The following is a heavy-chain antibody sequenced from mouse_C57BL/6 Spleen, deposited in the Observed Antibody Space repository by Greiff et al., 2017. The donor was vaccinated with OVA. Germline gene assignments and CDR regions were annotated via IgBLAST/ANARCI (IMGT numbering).Heavy chain of an antibody. D-gene: IGHD3-1*01. J-gene: IGHJ2*01. V-gene: IGHV5-17*01. CDR2: ISSGSSTI. Sequence: EVKLEESGGGLVKPGGSLKLSCAASGFTFSDYGMHWVRQAPEKGLEWVAYISSGSSTIYYADTVKGRFTISRDNAKNTLFLQMTSLRSEDTAMYYCARSSSGYWGQGTTLTVSS. CDR3: ARSSSGY. CDR1: GFTFSDYG.